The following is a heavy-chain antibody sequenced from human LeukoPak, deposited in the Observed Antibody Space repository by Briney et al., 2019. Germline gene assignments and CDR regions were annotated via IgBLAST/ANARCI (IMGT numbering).Heavy chain of an antibody. CDR2: IHYSGST. D-gene: IGHD3-10*01. CDR1: GGSIRSYY. CDR3: ALHHFYGSGSYYNYDFDI. J-gene: IGHJ3*02. Sequence: SETLSLICTVSGGSIRSYYWSWIPQPPGKGLEWIGYIHYSGSTNYNPSLQSRVTISVDTSKTQFSLKLSSVTAAATAVYYCALHHFYGSGSYYNYDFDIWGQGTMVTVSS. V-gene: IGHV4-59*08.